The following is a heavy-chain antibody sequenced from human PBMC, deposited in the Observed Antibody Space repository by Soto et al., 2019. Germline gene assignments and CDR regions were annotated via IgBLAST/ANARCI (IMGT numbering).Heavy chain of an antibody. Sequence: EVQLVESGGGLVQPGRSLRLSCAASGFTFDDYGMHWVRQAPGKGLEWVSGISWNSGSIGYADSVQGRFTISRDNGKNSLYPQINSLRHEDTALYYCAKVGSWPCSFEYWGQGTLVTVSS. J-gene: IGHJ4*02. CDR2: ISWNSGSI. D-gene: IGHD6-13*01. CDR3: AKVGSWPCSFEY. V-gene: IGHV3-9*01. CDR1: GFTFDDYG.